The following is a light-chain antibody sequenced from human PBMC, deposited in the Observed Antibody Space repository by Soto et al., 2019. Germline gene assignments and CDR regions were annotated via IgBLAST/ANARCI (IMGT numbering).Light chain of an antibody. CDR3: PQYYNTQLT. CDR1: QSVLDSSNNKNY. Sequence: DIVMTQSPDSLAVSLGERATINCKSSQSVLDSSNNKNYLTWYQQKPGQPPKLLIYWASTRESGVPERLRVSGCEPDLARAVSDLQAEDVAVYYCPQYYNTQLTVGGGTKADIK. V-gene: IGKV4-1*01. CDR2: WAS. J-gene: IGKJ4*01.